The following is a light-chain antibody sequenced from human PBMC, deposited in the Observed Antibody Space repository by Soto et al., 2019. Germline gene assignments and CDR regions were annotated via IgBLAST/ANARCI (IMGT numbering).Light chain of an antibody. V-gene: IGLV1-44*01. J-gene: IGLJ1*01. CDR1: SSNIGSNT. CDR3: AAWDDSLNGYV. CDR2: SNN. Sequence: QSVLTQPPSASGTPGRRVVISCSGSSSNIGSNTVNWYQQLPGTAPKLLIYSNNHRPSGVPGRFSGSKSGTSASLAISGLQSDDEADYYCAAWDDSLNGYVFATGTKVTVL.